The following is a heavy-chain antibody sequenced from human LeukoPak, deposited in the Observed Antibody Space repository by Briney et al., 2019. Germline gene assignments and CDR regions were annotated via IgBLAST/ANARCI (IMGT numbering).Heavy chain of an antibody. V-gene: IGHV3-30*18. CDR1: GFTFSSYG. CDR2: ISYDGSNK. J-gene: IGHJ4*02. Sequence: GRSLRLSCAASGFTFSSYGMHWVRQAPGKGLEWVAVISYDGSNKYYADSVKGRFTISRDHSKNTLYLQMNSLRAEDTAVYYCAKLVLRDYFDYWGQGTLVTVSS. D-gene: IGHD2-15*01. CDR3: AKLVLRDYFDY.